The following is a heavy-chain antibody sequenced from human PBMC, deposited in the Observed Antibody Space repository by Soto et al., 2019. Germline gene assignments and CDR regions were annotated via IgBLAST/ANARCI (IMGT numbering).Heavy chain of an antibody. CDR3: ARGRTVRNYADDSSDYFYFFDY. D-gene: IGHD3-22*01. CDR2: VYYTGST. J-gene: IGHJ4*02. CDR1: GNSISTFY. V-gene: IGHV4-59*01. Sequence: SETLPLTCTVSGNSISTFYWGWMLQSPGKELECIGYVYYTGSTNYNPSLKSRVTISVDRSKNQFSLKLTSANAADTAVYYCARGRTVRNYADDSSDYFYFFDYWGQGTQVTVSS.